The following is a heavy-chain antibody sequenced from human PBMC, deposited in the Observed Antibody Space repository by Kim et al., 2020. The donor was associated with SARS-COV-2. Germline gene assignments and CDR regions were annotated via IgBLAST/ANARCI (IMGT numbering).Heavy chain of an antibody. CDR3: ARAGYYGDYDYWYFDL. D-gene: IGHD4-17*01. CDR2: IYYSGST. V-gene: IGHV4-31*03. J-gene: IGHJ2*01. Sequence: SETLSLTCTVSGGSISSGGYYWSWIRQHPGKGLEWIGYIYYSGSTYYNPSLKSRVTISVDTSKNQFSLKLSSVTAADTAVYYCARAGYYGDYDYWYFDLWGRGTLVTVSS. CDR1: GGSISSGGYY.